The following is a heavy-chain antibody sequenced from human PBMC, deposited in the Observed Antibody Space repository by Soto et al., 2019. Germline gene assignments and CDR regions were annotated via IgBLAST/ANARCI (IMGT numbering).Heavy chain of an antibody. CDR2: INPSGGST. J-gene: IGHJ6*02. D-gene: IGHD2-21*01. V-gene: IGHV1-46*03. CDR3: ARDERLYGMDV. CDR1: GYTFTSYY. Sequence: QVQLVQSGAEVKKPGASVTVSCTASGYTFTSYYMHWVRQPPGQGLEWMGIINPSGGSTSYAQKFQGRVTMTRDTSTSTVYMELSSLRSEDTAVYYCARDERLYGMDVWGQGTTVTVSS.